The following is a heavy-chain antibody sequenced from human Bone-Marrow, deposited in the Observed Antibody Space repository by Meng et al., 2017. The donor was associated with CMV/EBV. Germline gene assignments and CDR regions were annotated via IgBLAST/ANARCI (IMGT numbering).Heavy chain of an antibody. CDR2: IYYSGST. Sequence: VRLQGPGPHLLNHPQTLLLTCSCSVDALNSGYYSWSWIRQPPGKGLEWIGYIYYSGSTYYNPSLESRLTISVDTSKNQFSLNLSSVTAADTAVYFCAKLSGSGTTSSGYHYAFDSWGQGTLVTVSS. D-gene: IGHD3-22*01. V-gene: IGHV4-30-4*08. CDR3: AKLSGSGTTSSGYHYAFDS. J-gene: IGHJ4*02. CDR1: VDALNSGYYS.